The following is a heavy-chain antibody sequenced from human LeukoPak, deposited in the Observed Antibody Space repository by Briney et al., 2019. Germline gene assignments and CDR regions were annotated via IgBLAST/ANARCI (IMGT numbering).Heavy chain of an antibody. CDR3: ARGEEHDYVWGSYRYTVDY. CDR2: INHSGST. CDR1: GGSFSGYY. V-gene: IGHV4-34*01. Sequence: PSETLSLTCAVYGGSFSGYYWSWIRQPPGKGLEWIGEINHSGSTNYNPSLKSRVTISVDTSKNQFSLKLSSVTAADTAVYYCARGEEHDYVWGSYRYTVDYWGQGTLVTVSS. J-gene: IGHJ4*02. D-gene: IGHD3-16*02.